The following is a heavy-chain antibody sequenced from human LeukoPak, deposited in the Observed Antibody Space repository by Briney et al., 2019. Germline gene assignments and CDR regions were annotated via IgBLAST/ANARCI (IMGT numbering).Heavy chain of an antibody. D-gene: IGHD6-19*01. J-gene: IGHJ5*02. CDR2: IYYSGST. CDR3: ARQIYSSGRNWFDP. Sequence: SETLSLTCTVSGGSMISSSHYWGWIRQPPGKGLEWIGSIYYSGSTYYNPSLKSRVTISVDTSKNQFSLKLSSVTAADTAVYYCARQIYSSGRNWFDPWGQGTLVTVSS. V-gene: IGHV4-39*01. CDR1: GGSMISSSHY.